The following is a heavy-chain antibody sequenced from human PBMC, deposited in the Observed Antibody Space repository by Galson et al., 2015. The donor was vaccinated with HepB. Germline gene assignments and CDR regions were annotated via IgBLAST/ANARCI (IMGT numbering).Heavy chain of an antibody. D-gene: IGHD2-21*02. V-gene: IGHV3-11*06. CDR1: GFIFSDYY. Sequence: PLRLSCAASGFIFSDYYMTWIRQAPGKGLEWVSYISSSSSYTNYADSVKGRFTISRDNAKNSLYLQMNSLRAEDTAVYYCARNLDGVAAIDDAFDIWGQGTMVTVSS. CDR2: ISSSSSYT. J-gene: IGHJ3*02. CDR3: ARNLDGVAAIDDAFDI.